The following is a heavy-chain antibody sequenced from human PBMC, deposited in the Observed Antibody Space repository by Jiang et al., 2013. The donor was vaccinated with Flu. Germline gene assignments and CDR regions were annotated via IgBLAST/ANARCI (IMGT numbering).Heavy chain of an antibody. CDR3: ARGLVGRASSSSSAY. CDR2: IDPSDSYT. V-gene: IGHV5-10-1*01. J-gene: IGHJ4*02. D-gene: IGHD6-6*01. Sequence: WVRQMPGKGLEWMGRIDPSDSYTNYSPSFQGHVTISADKSISTAYLQWSSLKASDTAIYYCARGLVGRASSSSSAYWGQGTLVTVSS.